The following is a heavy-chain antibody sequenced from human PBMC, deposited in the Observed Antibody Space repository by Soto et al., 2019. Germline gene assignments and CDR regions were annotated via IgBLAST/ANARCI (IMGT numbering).Heavy chain of an antibody. CDR1: GFTFRTYG. CDR3: AREPGGIAAALDY. D-gene: IGHD6-13*01. Sequence: PGGSLRLSCAASGFTFRTYGMNWVRRAPGGSLEWVASISSSGSFIYYADSVKGRFTISRDDAEKSLYLQMNSLRAEDTALYYCAREPGGIAAALDYWGRGTLVTVSS. CDR2: ISSSGSFI. V-gene: IGHV3-21*01. J-gene: IGHJ4*02.